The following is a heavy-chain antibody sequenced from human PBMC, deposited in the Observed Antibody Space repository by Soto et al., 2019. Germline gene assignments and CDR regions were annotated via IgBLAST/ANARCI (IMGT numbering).Heavy chain of an antibody. CDR2: IYYSGST. D-gene: IGHD3-3*01. Sequence: QVQLQESGPGLVKPSQTLSLTCTVSGGSISSGDYYWSWIRQHPGKGLEWIGYIYYSGSTYYNPSLTIRVTISVDTSKHQFSLKLSSVTAADTALYYCARWWSGSRQGFDAWGQGTLVTVSS. CDR3: ARWWSGSRQGFDA. V-gene: IGHV4-31*03. J-gene: IGHJ5*02. CDR1: GGSISSGDYY.